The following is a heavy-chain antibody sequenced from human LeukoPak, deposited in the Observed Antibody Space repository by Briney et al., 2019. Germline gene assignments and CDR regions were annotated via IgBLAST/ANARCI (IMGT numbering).Heavy chain of an antibody. J-gene: IGHJ4*02. V-gene: IGHV4-34*01. CDR2: VNHSGST. CDR3: ARQENDSCGYYYYFDY. D-gene: IGHD3-22*01. CDR1: GGSFSGYY. Sequence: SETLSLTCAVYGGSFSGYYWSWIRQPPGKGLEWIGEVNHSGSTNYNPSLKSRVTISVDTSKNQFSLKLSSVTAADTAVYYCARQENDSCGYYYYFDYWGQGTLVTVSS.